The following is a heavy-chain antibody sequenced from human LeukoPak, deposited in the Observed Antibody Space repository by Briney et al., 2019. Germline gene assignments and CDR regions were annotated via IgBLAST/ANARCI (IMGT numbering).Heavy chain of an antibody. J-gene: IGHJ4*02. V-gene: IGHV1-2*02. CDR2: INPNSGGT. D-gene: IGHD3-22*01. CDR3: AKADDTSGYYSDS. CDR1: GYTFTGYY. Sequence: ASVKVSCKASGYTFTGYYMHWVRQAPGQGLEWMGWINPNSGGTNYAQKFQGRVTMTRDTSISTAYMELSRLRSDDTAVYYCAKADDTSGYYSDSWGQGTLVTVSS.